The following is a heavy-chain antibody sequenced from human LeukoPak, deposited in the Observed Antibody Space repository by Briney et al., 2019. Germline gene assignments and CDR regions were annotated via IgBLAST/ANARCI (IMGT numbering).Heavy chain of an antibody. CDR2: INSNSGGT. Sequence: ASVKVSCKASGYTFTGYYIHWVRQAPGQGLELMGWINSNSGGTNYAQKFQGRVTVTRDTSISTTYMELSSLRSDDTAVYFCARGGTYNWFDPWGQGTLVTVSS. J-gene: IGHJ5*02. CDR1: GYTFTGYY. V-gene: IGHV1-2*02. D-gene: IGHD3-16*01. CDR3: ARGGTYNWFDP.